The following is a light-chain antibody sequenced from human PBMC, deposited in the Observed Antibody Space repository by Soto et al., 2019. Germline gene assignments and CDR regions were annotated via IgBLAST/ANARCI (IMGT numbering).Light chain of an antibody. CDR3: QSYDSSLSGSRV. V-gene: IGLV2-14*01. CDR2: DVT. Sequence: QSALTQPASVSGSPGQSITISCTGTSSDVGGYNFVSWYQQHPDKAPKLMIYDVTNRPSGVSNRFSGSKSGNTASLTITGLQAEDEADYYCQSYDSSLSGSRVFGTGTKVTVL. CDR1: SSDVGGYNF. J-gene: IGLJ1*01.